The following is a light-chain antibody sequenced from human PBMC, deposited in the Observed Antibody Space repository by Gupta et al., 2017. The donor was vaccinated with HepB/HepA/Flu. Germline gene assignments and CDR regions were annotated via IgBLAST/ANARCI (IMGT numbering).Light chain of an antibody. CDR3: QVWDSSSDHVV. CDR1: NIGSKS. J-gene: IGLJ2*01. CDR2: DNR. V-gene: IGLV3-21*03. Sequence: QPPSVSVAPEKTAIITCVGNNIGSKSVHWYQHKPGQAPVLVVYDNRDRPSEIPERFSGSNSGSTATLTISRVEAGDEADYYCQVWDSSSDHVVFGGGTKLTVL.